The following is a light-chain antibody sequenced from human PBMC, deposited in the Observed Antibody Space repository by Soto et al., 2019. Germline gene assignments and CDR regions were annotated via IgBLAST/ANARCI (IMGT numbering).Light chain of an antibody. V-gene: IGLV2-14*01. CDR3: SSYTSSSLDV. CDR1: SSDIGGHHF. CDR2: EVT. J-gene: IGLJ1*01. Sequence: HSALTHPASVSGSPGQSITISCTGTSSDIGGHHFVSWYQQQSGKAPKLVIYEVTDRPSGVSDRFSGSKSGNTASLTISGLQPEDEADYYCSSYTSSSLDVFGTGTKVTVL.